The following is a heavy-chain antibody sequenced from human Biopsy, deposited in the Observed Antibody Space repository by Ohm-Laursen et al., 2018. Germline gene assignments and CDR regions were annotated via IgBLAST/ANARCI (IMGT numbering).Heavy chain of an antibody. J-gene: IGHJ5*02. CDR3: ATGPVQMVYANLRGEFAS. CDR2: ISASDDSK. V-gene: IGHV3-23*01. D-gene: IGHD2-8*01. CDR1: GFTFTNYA. Sequence: SLRLSCAASGFTFTNYAMSWVRQAPGKGLEWVSSISASDDSKYYGDSVKGRFTIPRDSSTNTLYLQMNGLRADDTAVYYCATGPVQMVYANLRGEFASWGRGALVTVSS.